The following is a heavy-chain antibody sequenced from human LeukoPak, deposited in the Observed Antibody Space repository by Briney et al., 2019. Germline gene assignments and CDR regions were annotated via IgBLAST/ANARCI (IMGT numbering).Heavy chain of an antibody. CDR2: ISYDGSNK. D-gene: IGHD3-22*01. CDR3: AREGSGYYYRQVDY. CDR1: GFTISSYA. V-gene: IGHV3-30-3*01. J-gene: IGHJ4*02. Sequence: GGSLRLTCTASGFTISSYAMHWVRQAPPTGQEWVAVISYDGSNKYYADSVKGRFTISRDNAKNSLYLQMSSLRAEDTAVYYCAREGSGYYYRQVDYWGQGTLVTVSS.